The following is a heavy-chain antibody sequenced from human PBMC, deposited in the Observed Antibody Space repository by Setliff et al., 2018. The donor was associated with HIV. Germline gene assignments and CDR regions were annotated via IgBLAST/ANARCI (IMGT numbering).Heavy chain of an antibody. CDR2: ITWNGRTI. CDR3: ANRLRGYNKWYYFDY. Sequence: SGGSLRLSCVGTGFSFDDYAMHWVRQVPGKGLEWVAGITWNGRTIHYLDSVKGRFTISRDNAKNSLYLQMNSLRAEDTAVYYCANRLRGYNKWYYFDYWGQGTLVTVSS. D-gene: IGHD1-1*01. J-gene: IGHJ4*02. V-gene: IGHV3-9*01. CDR1: GFSFDDYA.